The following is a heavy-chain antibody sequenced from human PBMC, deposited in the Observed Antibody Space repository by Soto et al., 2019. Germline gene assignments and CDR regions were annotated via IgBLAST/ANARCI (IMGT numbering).Heavy chain of an antibody. D-gene: IGHD6-19*01. V-gene: IGHV5-10-1*01. CDR2: IDPSDSYI. CDR1: GYTFSGHW. CDR3: ARHGAAIWLGY. Sequence: GESLKISCKASGYTFSGHWISWVRQVPGKGLQWMGNIDPSDSYINYNPAFRGHVTFSVDKSNSTAYLHWRSLGPSDTAIYYCARHGAAIWLGYWGQGTLVTVSS. J-gene: IGHJ4*02.